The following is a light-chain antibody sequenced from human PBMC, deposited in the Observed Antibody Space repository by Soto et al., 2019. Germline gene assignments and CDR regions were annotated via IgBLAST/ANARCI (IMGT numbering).Light chain of an antibody. CDR1: NSNIGADFD. CDR3: HSYDSSLNGYV. Sequence: QSVLTQPPSVSGAPGQRVAISCTGSNSNIGADFDVHWYQHLPGTAPKLLIYGYINRPSGVPDRFSGSKSGTSASLAITGLQAEDEADYYCHSYDSSLNGYVFGTGTKVNVL. CDR2: GYI. V-gene: IGLV1-40*01. J-gene: IGLJ1*01.